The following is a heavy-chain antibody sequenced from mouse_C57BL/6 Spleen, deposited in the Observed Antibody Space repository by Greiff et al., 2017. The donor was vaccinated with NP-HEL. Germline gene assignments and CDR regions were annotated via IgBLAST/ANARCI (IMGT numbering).Heavy chain of an antibody. D-gene: IGHD1-1*01. J-gene: IGHJ2*01. V-gene: IGHV1-63*01. CDR2: IYPGGGYT. CDR1: GYTFTNYW. Sequence: QVQLQQSGAELVRPGTSVKMSCKASGYTFTNYWIGWAKQRPGHGLEWIGDIYPGGGYTNYNEKFKGKATLTADKSSSTAYMQFSSLTSEDSAIYYCARKDYYYFDYWGQGTTLTVSS. CDR3: ARKDYYYFDY.